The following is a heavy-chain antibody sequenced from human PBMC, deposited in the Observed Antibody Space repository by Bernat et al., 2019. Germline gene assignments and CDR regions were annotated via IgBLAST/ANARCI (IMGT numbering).Heavy chain of an antibody. Sequence: EVQLVESGGGLVQPGGSLRHSCAASGFTFSSYWMHWVRQAPGKGLVWVSRINSDGSSTSYADSVKGRFTISRDNAKNTLYLKMNSLRAEDTAVYYCARDKDYGDYDGPLDYWGQGTLVTVSA. J-gene: IGHJ4*02. V-gene: IGHV3-74*01. CDR1: GFTFSSYW. D-gene: IGHD4-17*01. CDR2: INSDGSST. CDR3: ARDKDYGDYDGPLDY.